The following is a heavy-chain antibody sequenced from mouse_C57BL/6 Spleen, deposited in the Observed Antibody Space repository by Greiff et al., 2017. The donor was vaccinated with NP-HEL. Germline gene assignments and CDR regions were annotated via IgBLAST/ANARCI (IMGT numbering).Heavy chain of an antibody. CDR3: AKNCPHYYGSSYDYYAMDY. CDR1: GFSLTSYG. V-gene: IGHV2-5*01. D-gene: IGHD1-1*01. J-gene: IGHJ4*01. CDR2: IWRGGST. Sequence: VKVVESGPGLVQPSQSLSITCTVSGFSLTSYGVHWVRQSPGKGLEWLGVIWRGGSTDYNAAFMSRLSITKDNPKSQVFFKMNSLQADDTAIYYCAKNCPHYYGSSYDYYAMDYWGQGTSVTVSS.